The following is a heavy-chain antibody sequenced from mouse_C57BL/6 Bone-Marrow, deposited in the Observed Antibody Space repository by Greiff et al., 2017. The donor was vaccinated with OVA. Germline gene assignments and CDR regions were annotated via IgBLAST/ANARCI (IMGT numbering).Heavy chain of an antibody. CDR3: ARGVYYGTPYYAMDY. D-gene: IGHD2-1*01. Sequence: QVQLQQPGAELVRPGTSVKLSCKASGYTFTSYWMHWVKQRPGQGLEWIGVIDPSDSYTNYNQKFKGKATLTVDTSSRTAYMQLSSLTSEDSAVYYCARGVYYGTPYYAMDYWGQGTSVTVSS. CDR2: IDPSDSYT. J-gene: IGHJ4*01. V-gene: IGHV1-59*01. CDR1: GYTFTSYW.